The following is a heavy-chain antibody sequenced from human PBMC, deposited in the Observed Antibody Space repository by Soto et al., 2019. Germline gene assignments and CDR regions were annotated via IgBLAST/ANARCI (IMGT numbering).Heavy chain of an antibody. Sequence: EVQLVESGGGLVKPGGSLRLSCAASGFTFSSYSMNWVRQAPGKGLEWVSSISSSSSYIYYADSVKGRFTISRDNAKNSLYLQMNSLRAEDTAVYYCAREAEGGMIVVHNWFDPWGQGTLVTVSS. V-gene: IGHV3-21*01. CDR2: ISSSSSYI. CDR3: AREAEGGMIVVHNWFDP. J-gene: IGHJ5*02. CDR1: GFTFSSYS. D-gene: IGHD3-22*01.